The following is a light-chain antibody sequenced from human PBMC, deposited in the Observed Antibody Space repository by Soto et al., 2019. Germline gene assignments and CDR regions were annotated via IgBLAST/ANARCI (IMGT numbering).Light chain of an antibody. J-gene: IGLJ2*01. CDR1: TSDVGGYNY. V-gene: IGLV2-14*01. Sequence: QSALTQPASVSGSPGQSITISCTGTTSDVGGYNYVSWYQQHPGKAPQLMIYDVSHRPSGISNRFSGSKSGNTASLTISGLQAGDEADYYCSSYTSSTSVAFGGGTQLTVL. CDR3: SSYTSSTSVA. CDR2: DVS.